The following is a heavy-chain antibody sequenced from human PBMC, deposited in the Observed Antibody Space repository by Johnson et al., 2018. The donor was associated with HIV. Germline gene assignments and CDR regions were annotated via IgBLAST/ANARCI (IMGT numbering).Heavy chain of an antibody. V-gene: IGHV3-30*04. Sequence: QVQLVESGGGVVQPGRSLRLSCAASGFTFRSYALHWVRQAPGQGLEWVAVISYDGSNKYYADSVKGRFTISRDNSKKTLYLQMNSLRAEDTAVYYCARESRLGPLAHAFDIWGQGTMVTVSS. D-gene: IGHD7-27*01. CDR2: ISYDGSNK. CDR3: ARESRLGPLAHAFDI. CDR1: GFTFRSYA. J-gene: IGHJ3*02.